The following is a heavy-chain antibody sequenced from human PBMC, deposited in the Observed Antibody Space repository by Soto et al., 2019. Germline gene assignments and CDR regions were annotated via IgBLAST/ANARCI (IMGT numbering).Heavy chain of an antibody. D-gene: IGHD3-16*01. J-gene: IGHJ4*02. Sequence: PVGSLRLSWAASGFTFDDYTMHWVRQAPGKGLEWVSLISWDGGSTYYVDSVKGRFTISRDNAKNSLYLEIHSLRVEDTALFYCAKDWGNYYYFDYWGRGTLVTVSS. CDR1: GFTFDDYT. V-gene: IGHV3-43*01. CDR3: AKDWGNYYYFDY. CDR2: ISWDGGST.